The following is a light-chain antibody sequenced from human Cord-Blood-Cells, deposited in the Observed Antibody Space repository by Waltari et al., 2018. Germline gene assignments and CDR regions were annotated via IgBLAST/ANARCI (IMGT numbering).Light chain of an antibody. V-gene: IGLV2-11*01. CDR2: DVS. Sequence: QSALTQPRSVSGSPGQSVTISCTGTSSDVGRYNYFSWHQQHPGKAPKLMIYDVSKRPSGVPDRFSGSKSGNTASLTISGLQAEDEADYYCCSYAGSYTWVFGGGTKLTVL. CDR1: SSDVGRYNY. CDR3: CSYAGSYTWV. J-gene: IGLJ3*02.